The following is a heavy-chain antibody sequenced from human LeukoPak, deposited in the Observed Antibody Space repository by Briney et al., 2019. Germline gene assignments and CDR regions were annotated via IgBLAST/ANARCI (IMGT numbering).Heavy chain of an antibody. CDR1: GGSISSGSYY. Sequence: SQTLSLTCTVSGGSISSGSYYWSWIRQPAGKGLEWIGRIYTSGSTNYNPSLKSRVTISVDTSKNQFSLKLSSVTAADTAVYYCARGGLPSRFFDIWGQGTMVTVSS. CDR2: IYTSGST. CDR3: ARGGLPSRFFDI. J-gene: IGHJ3*02. D-gene: IGHD3-3*01. V-gene: IGHV4-61*02.